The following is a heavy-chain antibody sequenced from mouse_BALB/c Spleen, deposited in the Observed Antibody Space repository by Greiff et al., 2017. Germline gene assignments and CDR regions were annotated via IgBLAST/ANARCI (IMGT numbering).Heavy chain of an antibody. D-gene: IGHD1-1*01. V-gene: IGHV6-6*02. Sequence: EVKLVESGGGLVQPGGSMKLSCVASGFTFSSYWMSWVRQSPEKGLEWVAEIRLKSDNYATHYAESVKGKFTISRDDSKSRLYLQMNSLRAEDTGIYYCTPTVVATPFAYWGQGTLVTVSA. CDR1: GFTFSSYW. J-gene: IGHJ3*01. CDR2: IRLKSDNYAT. CDR3: TPTVVATPFAY.